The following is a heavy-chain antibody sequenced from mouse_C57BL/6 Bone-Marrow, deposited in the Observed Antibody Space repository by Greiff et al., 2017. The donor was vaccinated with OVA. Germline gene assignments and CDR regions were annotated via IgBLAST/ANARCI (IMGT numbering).Heavy chain of an antibody. CDR2: IYPRSGNT. CDR3: ADYNCCTIDY. CDR1: GYTFTSYG. Sequence: VQLQQSGAELARPGASVKLSCKASGYTFTSYGISWVKQRTGQGLEWIGAIYPRSGNTYYNETFKGKATLTADKSSSTAYMELRSLTSEDSAVYFCADYNCCTIDYWGQGTTLTVSS. V-gene: IGHV1-81*01. J-gene: IGHJ2*01. D-gene: IGHD1-3*01.